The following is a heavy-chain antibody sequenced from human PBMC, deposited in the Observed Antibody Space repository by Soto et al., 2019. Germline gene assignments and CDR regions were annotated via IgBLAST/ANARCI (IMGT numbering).Heavy chain of an antibody. Sequence: ASVKVSCKASGYTFTSYYMHWVRQAPGQGLEWMGIINPSGGSTSYAQKFQGRVTMTRDTSTSTVYMELSSLRSEDTAVYYCARGTVDTAMARRGYFDYWGQGTLVTVSS. J-gene: IGHJ4*02. V-gene: IGHV1-46*01. D-gene: IGHD5-18*01. CDR2: INPSGGST. CDR3: ARGTVDTAMARRGYFDY. CDR1: GYTFTSYY.